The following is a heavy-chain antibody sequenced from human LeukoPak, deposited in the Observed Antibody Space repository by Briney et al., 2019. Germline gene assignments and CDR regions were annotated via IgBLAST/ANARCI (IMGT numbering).Heavy chain of an antibody. D-gene: IGHD5-18*01. Sequence: SETLSLTCTVSGGSISSYYWSWIRQPPGKGLDWIGYIYYSGSTNYNPSLKSRVTISVDTSKNQFSLKLSSVTAADTAVYYCARHEGYSYGSPVFDYWGQGTLVTVPS. CDR1: GGSISSYY. CDR2: IYYSGST. J-gene: IGHJ4*02. CDR3: ARHEGYSYGSPVFDY. V-gene: IGHV4-59*08.